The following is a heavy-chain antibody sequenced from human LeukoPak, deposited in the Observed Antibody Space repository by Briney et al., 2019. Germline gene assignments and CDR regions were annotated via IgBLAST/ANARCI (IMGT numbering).Heavy chain of an antibody. J-gene: IGHJ4*02. D-gene: IGHD3-3*01. CDR2: IWYDGSNK. Sequence: PGGSLRLSCAASGFTFSSYGMHWVRQAPGKGLEWVAVIWYDGSNKYYADSVKGRFTISRDNPKNTLYLQMNSLRAEDTAVYYCARTYYDFWSGYWSVGYWGQGTLVTVSS. CDR3: ARTYYDFWSGYWSVGY. CDR1: GFTFSSYG. V-gene: IGHV3-33*01.